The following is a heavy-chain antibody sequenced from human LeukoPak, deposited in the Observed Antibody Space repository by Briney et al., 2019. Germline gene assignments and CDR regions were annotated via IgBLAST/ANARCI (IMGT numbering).Heavy chain of an antibody. CDR2: ISGSGNTI. V-gene: IGHV3-48*03. CDR3: ARGYTCGY. J-gene: IGHJ4*02. Sequence: GGSLRLSCAASGFTFSSYEMNWVRQAPGKGLEWVSYISGSGNTIYYADSVKGRFTISRDNAKNSLYLQMNSLRAEDTAVYYCARGYTCGYWGQGTLVIVSS. D-gene: IGHD5-18*01. CDR1: GFTFSSYE.